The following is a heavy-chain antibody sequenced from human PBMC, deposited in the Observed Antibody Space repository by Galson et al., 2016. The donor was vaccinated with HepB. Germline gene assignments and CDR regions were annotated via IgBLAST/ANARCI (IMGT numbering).Heavy chain of an antibody. V-gene: IGHV3-7*04. CDR1: GFTLSRYW. Sequence: SLRLSCAGSGFTLSRYWMSWVRQAPGKGLEWVAKIKEDGSEKKYVDSVKGRFTISRDNAKNSVYLQMNSLRAEDTAVYYCTRDIAAFGGVMEWGQGTLVTISS. D-gene: IGHD3-16*01. CDR2: IKEDGSEK. J-gene: IGHJ4*02. CDR3: TRDIAAFGGVME.